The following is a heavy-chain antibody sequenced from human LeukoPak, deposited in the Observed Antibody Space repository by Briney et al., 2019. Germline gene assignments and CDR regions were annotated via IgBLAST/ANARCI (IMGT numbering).Heavy chain of an antibody. CDR3: ARDLITIFGVVITRYGMDV. CDR2: ISAYNGNT. Sequence: ASVKVSCKASGYTFTSYGISWVRQAAGQGVEWMGWISAYNGNTNYAQKLQGRVTMTTDTSTSTAYMELRSLRSDDTAVYYCARDLITIFGVVITRYGMDVWGQGTTVTVYS. D-gene: IGHD3-3*01. V-gene: IGHV1-18*01. CDR1: GYTFTSYG. J-gene: IGHJ6*02.